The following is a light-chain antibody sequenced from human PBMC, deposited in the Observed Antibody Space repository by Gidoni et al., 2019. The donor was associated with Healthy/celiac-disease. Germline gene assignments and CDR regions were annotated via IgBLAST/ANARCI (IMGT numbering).Light chain of an antibody. CDR3: QSYDSSNHRV. CDR2: EDN. CDR1: SGSLASNY. J-gene: IGLJ3*02. V-gene: IGLV6-57*01. Sequence: NFMLTQPPPVSESPGKTVTISCTRSSGSLASNYVQWYQQRPGSSPTTVIYEDNQRPSGVPDRFSGSIDSSSNSASLTISGLKTEDEADYYCQSYDSSNHRVFGGGTKLTVL.